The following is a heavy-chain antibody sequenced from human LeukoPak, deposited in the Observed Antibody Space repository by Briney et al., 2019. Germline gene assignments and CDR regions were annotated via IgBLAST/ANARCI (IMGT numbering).Heavy chain of an antibody. CDR1: GYIFTSYG. D-gene: IGHD6-13*01. J-gene: IGHJ1*01. CDR3: ASSASIAAAGPLRH. Sequence: ASVKVSCKASGYIFTSYGISWVRQAPGQGLEWMGWISAYNGNTNYSQKLQGRVTMTTDTSTSTAYMELRSLRSDDTAVYYCASSASIAAAGPLRHWGQGTLVTVSS. CDR2: ISAYNGNT. V-gene: IGHV1-18*01.